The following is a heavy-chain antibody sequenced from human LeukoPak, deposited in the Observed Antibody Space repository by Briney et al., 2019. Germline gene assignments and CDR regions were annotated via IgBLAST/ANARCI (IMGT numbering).Heavy chain of an antibody. CDR3: ARVHTVNYYYYAMDV. CDR1: GGFISSYY. CDR2: IYYSGST. J-gene: IGHJ6*02. Sequence: SETLSLTCTVSGGFISSYYWSWIRQPPGKGLEWIGYIYYSGSTNYNPSLKSRVTISVDTSKNQFSLKLSSVTAADTAVYYCARVHTVNYYYYAMDVWGQGTTVTVSS. V-gene: IGHV4-59*01. D-gene: IGHD4-17*01.